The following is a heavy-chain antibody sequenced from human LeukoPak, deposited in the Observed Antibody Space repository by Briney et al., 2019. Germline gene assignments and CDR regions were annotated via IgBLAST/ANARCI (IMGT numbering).Heavy chain of an antibody. Sequence: SETLSLTCTVSGGSISSYYWSWIRQPAGEGLEWIGRIYTSGSTNYNPSLKSRVTMSVDTSKNQFSLKLSSVTAADTAVYYCARGRGYSYGDPSYYYYYYYMDVWGKGTTVTVSS. CDR1: GGSISSYY. V-gene: IGHV4-4*07. CDR3: ARGRGYSYGDPSYYYYYYYMDV. D-gene: IGHD5-18*01. CDR2: IYTSGST. J-gene: IGHJ6*03.